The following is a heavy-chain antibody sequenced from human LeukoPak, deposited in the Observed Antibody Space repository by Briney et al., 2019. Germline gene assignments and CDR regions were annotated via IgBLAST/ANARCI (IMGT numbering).Heavy chain of an antibody. CDR1: GFAFSSHP. D-gene: IGHD1-1*01. CDR2: ISYDGKNK. CDR3: VRVMTTTRNFDY. Sequence: GGSLRLSCAPSGFAFSSHPMHWVRQTPGKGLEWVAVISYDGKNKYYADSVNGRFTVSRDNTKNTLYLQMNSLRVDDMGVYYCVRVMTTTRNFDYWGPGTLVTVSS. V-gene: IGHV3-30*04. J-gene: IGHJ4*02.